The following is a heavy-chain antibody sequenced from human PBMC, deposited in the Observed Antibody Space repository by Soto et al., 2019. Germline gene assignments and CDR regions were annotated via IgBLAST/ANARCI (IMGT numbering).Heavy chain of an antibody. CDR2: IIPMFGTA. Sequence: QVQLVQSGAEVKKPGSSVKISCKASGGTFSRYTISWVRQAPGQGLEWMGGIIPMFGTANYARKFHGRVTITADESTSTTYMELSSLISEDTAVYYCARQFDYDISGYYYAYWGQGTLVTVSS. V-gene: IGHV1-69*01. CDR3: ARQFDYDISGYYYAY. J-gene: IGHJ4*02. D-gene: IGHD3-22*01. CDR1: GGTFSRYT.